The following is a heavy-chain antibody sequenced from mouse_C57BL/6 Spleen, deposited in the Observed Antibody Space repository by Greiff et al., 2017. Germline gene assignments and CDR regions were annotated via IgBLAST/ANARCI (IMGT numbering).Heavy chain of an antibody. V-gene: IGHV5-6*01. D-gene: IGHD2-3*01. Sequence: EVKVVESGGDLVKPGGSLKLSCAASGFTFSSYGMSWVRQTPDKRLEWVATISSGGSYTYYPDSVKGRFTISRDKAKNTLYLQMSSLKSEETAMYYCARLKYDGYYVGFAYWGQGTLVTVSA. J-gene: IGHJ3*01. CDR2: ISSGGSYT. CDR1: GFTFSSYG. CDR3: ARLKYDGYYVGFAY.